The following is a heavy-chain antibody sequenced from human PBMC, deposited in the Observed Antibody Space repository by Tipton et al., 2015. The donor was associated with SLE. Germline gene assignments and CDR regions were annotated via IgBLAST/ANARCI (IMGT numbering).Heavy chain of an antibody. V-gene: IGHV4-38-2*01. CDR2: IYYSGST. CDR1: GYPIGTDYY. Sequence: TLSLTCAVSGYPIGTDYYWGWIRQPPGKGLEWIGSIYYSGSTYYNPSLKSRVTISVDTSKNHFSLKLSSVTAADTAVYYCARTSTYYDFWSGSYYYYYYMDVWGKGTTVTVSS. D-gene: IGHD3-3*01. CDR3: ARTSTYYDFWSGSYYYYYYMDV. J-gene: IGHJ6*03.